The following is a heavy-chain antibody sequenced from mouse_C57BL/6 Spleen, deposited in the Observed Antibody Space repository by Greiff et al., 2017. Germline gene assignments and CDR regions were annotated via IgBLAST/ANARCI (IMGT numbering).Heavy chain of an antibody. CDR1: GYSITSGYY. D-gene: IGHD1-1*01. CDR3: ARESRTVDRAMDY. J-gene: IGHJ4*01. V-gene: IGHV3-6*01. Sequence: EVKLQESGPGLVKPSQSLSLTCSVTGYSITSGYYWNWIRQFPGNKLEWMGYISYDGSNNYNPSLKNRISITRDTSKNQFFLKLNSVTTEDTATYYCARESRTVDRAMDYWGQGTSVTVSS. CDR2: ISYDGSN.